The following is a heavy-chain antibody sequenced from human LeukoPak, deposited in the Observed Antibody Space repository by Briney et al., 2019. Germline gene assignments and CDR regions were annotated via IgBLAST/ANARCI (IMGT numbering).Heavy chain of an antibody. CDR2: FDPEDGET. D-gene: IGHD3-22*01. Sequence: GASVKVSCKVSGYTLTELSMHWVREAPGKGLGWMGGFDPEDGETIYAQTFQGRVTMTEDTSTDTAYMELSSLRSEDTAVYYCATGSTYYDSSGSSVDYWGQGTLVTVSS. J-gene: IGHJ4*02. CDR1: GYTLTELS. V-gene: IGHV1-24*01. CDR3: ATGSTYYDSSGSSVDY.